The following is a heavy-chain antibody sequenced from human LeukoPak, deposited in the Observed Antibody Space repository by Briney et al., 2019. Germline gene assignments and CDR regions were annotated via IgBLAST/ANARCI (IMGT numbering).Heavy chain of an antibody. CDR2: ISYDGSNE. J-gene: IGHJ6*03. V-gene: IGHV3-30*04. CDR1: GFIFSSYA. Sequence: QTGGSLRLSCAASGFIFSSYAMHWVRQAPGKGLEWVALISYDGSNEYYADSVKGRFTISRDNSKNTLYLQMKSLRAEDTAVYYCARDGHYYYMDVWGKGTTVTISS. CDR3: ARDGHYYYMDV.